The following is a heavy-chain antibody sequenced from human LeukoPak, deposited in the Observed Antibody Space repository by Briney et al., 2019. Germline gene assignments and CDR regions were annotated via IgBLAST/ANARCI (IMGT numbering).Heavy chain of an antibody. V-gene: IGHV4-59*01. CDR1: GGSISSYY. Sequence: PSETLSLTCTVSGGSISSYYWSWIRQPPGKGLEWIGYIYYSGSTNYNPSLKSRVTISVDTSKNQFSLKLSSVTAADTAVYYCARARLMAGAGDYGGQGTLVTVSS. CDR2: IYYSGST. D-gene: IGHD5-24*01. J-gene: IGHJ4*02. CDR3: ARARLMAGAGDY.